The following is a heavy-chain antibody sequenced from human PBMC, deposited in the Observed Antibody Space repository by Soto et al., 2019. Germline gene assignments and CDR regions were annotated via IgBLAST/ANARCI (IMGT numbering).Heavy chain of an antibody. CDR3: ARSRSGAVADSFDF. J-gene: IGHJ4*02. V-gene: IGHV3-30*04. D-gene: IGHD3-10*01. CDR2: ISKDGSNK. Sequence: QVQVVESGGGVVQPGRSLRLSCAASGFTFSRYAIHWVRQAPGKGLEWVAVISKDGSNKYYVDSVKGRFTISRDNSRNTLYLQMNSLRDEDAAVYYCARSRSGAVADSFDFWGQGTLVTASS. CDR1: GFTFSRYA.